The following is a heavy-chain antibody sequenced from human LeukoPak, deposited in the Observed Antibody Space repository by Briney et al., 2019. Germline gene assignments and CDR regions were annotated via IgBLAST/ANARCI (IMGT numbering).Heavy chain of an antibody. CDR2: ISYDGSNK. D-gene: IGHD6-13*01. CDR1: GFTFSSYA. J-gene: IGHJ4*02. CDR3: AKDMGIAANYFDY. V-gene: IGHV3-30*04. Sequence: GGSLRLSCAASGFTFSSYAMHWVRQAPGKGLEWVAVISYDGSNKYYADSVKGRFTISRDNSKNTLYLQMNSLRAEDTAVYYCAKDMGIAANYFDYWGQGTLVTVSS.